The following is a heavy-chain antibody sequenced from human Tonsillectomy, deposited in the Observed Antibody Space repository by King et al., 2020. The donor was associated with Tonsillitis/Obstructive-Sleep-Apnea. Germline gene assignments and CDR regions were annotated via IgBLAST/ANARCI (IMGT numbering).Heavy chain of an antibody. D-gene: IGHD6-13*01. CDR3: AKALDSSRWGFID. J-gene: IGHJ4*02. Sequence: VQLVESGGGVVQPGGSLRLSCAASGFTFEDFAMHWVRQAPGKGLEWVSLISGDGGSTYYADSVKGRFTISRDNSKNSLSVQMNRLRTEDTALYYCAKALDSSRWGFIDWGQGTLVTVSS. V-gene: IGHV3-43*02. CDR2: ISGDGGST. CDR1: GFTFEDFA.